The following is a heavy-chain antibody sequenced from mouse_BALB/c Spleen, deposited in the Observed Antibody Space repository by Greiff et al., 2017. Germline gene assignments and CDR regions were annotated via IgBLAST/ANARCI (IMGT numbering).Heavy chain of an antibody. D-gene: IGHD2-3*01. Sequence: VQLQQSGPELVKPGASVKISCKASGYTFTDYNMHWVKQSHGKSLEWIGYIYPYNGGTGYNQKFKSKATLTVDNSSSTAYMELRSLTSEDSAVYYCARGNYDGYTMDYWGQGTSVTVSS. CDR3: ARGNYDGYTMDY. CDR1: GYTFTDYN. V-gene: IGHV1S29*02. J-gene: IGHJ4*01. CDR2: IYPYNGGT.